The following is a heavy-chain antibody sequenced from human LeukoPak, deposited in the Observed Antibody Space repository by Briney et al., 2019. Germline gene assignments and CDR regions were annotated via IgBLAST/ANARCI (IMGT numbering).Heavy chain of an antibody. J-gene: IGHJ4*02. Sequence: GGSLKLSCAASGFTFSSYAMHWVRQAPGKGLGGGPVFPYDGSNKYYADSVKGRFTISRDNSKNTLYLQMNSLRAEDTAVYYCARKITYDFWSGYSYYFDYWGQGTLVTVSS. CDR3: ARKITYDFWSGYSYYFDY. V-gene: IGHV3-30*01. D-gene: IGHD3-3*01. CDR2: FPYDGSNK. CDR1: GFTFSSYA.